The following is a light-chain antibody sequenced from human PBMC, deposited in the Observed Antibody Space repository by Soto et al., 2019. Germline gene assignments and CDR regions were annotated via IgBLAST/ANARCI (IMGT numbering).Light chain of an antibody. Sequence: EIVMTQSPATLSVSPGERATLSCRASQSVSSNLAWYQQKPGQAPRLLIYGASTRATGIPARLSGSGSGTKFSLTISGLQSEDFAVYYCQQYNNWPRGLTFGGGTKVEIK. CDR2: GAS. J-gene: IGKJ4*01. CDR3: QQYNNWPRGLT. V-gene: IGKV3-15*01. CDR1: QSVSSN.